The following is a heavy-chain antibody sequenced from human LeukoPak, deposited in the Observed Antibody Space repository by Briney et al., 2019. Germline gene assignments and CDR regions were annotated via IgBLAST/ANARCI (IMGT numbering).Heavy chain of an antibody. D-gene: IGHD4-23*01. CDR2: IYYSGST. Sequence: SETLSLTCTASGGSISSYYWSWVRQPPGKGLEWIGYIYYSGSTNYNPSLKSRVAISVDTSKNQFSLKMSSVTAADTAVYYCARGDNHYDYWGQGTLVTVSS. J-gene: IGHJ4*02. CDR3: ARGDNHYDY. V-gene: IGHV4-59*01. CDR1: GGSISSYY.